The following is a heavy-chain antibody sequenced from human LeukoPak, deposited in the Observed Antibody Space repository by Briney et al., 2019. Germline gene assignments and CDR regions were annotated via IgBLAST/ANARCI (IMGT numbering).Heavy chain of an antibody. CDR3: ARDIATVQHQD. CDR2: ISGYNGNT. CDR1: GYTFTNYG. J-gene: IGHJ4*02. D-gene: IGHD1-1*01. Sequence: GASVKVSCKTSGYTFTNYGISWVRQAPGQGLEWMGWISGYNGNTNYVQKFRGRVAMTADTSTSTVYMELRSLRSDDPAVYYCARDIATVQHQDWGQGTLVTVSS. V-gene: IGHV1-18*01.